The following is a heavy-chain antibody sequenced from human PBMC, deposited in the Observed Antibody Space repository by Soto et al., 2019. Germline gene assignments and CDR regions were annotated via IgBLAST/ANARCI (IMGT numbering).Heavy chain of an antibody. CDR3: ARPYYYYDSSGYYSGHFDY. V-gene: IGHV4-39*01. J-gene: IGHJ4*02. Sequence: SETLSLTCTVSCGSISSSSYYWGWIRQPPGKGLEWIGSIYYSGSTYYNPSLKSRVTISVDTSKNQFSLKLSSVTAADTAVYYCARPYYYYDSSGYYSGHFDYWGQGTLVTVSS. CDR1: CGSISSSSYY. D-gene: IGHD3-22*01. CDR2: IYYSGST.